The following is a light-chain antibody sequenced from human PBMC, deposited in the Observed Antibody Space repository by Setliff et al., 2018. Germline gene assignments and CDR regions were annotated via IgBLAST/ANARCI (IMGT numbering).Light chain of an antibody. J-gene: IGLJ2*01. CDR2: DVS. CDR1: RYDIGDHDY. CDR3: SSYTSNSVLGI. V-gene: IGLV2-14*03. Sequence: LAQPASVSGSPGQSITISCSGTRYDIGDHDYVSWYQQYPGEAPKLLIYDVSKRPSGVSGRFSGSKSGTTASLTISALRTEDEADYYCSSYTSNSVLGIFGGGTQLTVL.